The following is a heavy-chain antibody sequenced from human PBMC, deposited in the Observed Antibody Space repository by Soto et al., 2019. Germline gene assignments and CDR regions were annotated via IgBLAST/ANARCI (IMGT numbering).Heavy chain of an antibody. D-gene: IGHD4-17*01. J-gene: IGHJ4*02. CDR1: GGSINNYY. Sequence: PXQTLSLPCTVAGGSINNYYWSWIRQPPGKRLEWIGYIFYSGSPTYNPSLKSRVTMSVDTSKNQFSLNLRSVTAADTAVYSCARGSEYGRDWGQGTLVTVPS. CDR2: IFYSGSP. CDR3: ARGSEYGRD. V-gene: IGHV4-59*01.